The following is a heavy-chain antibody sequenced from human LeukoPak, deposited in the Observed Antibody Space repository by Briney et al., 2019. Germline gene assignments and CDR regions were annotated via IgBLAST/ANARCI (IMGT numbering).Heavy chain of an antibody. CDR3: ARGGGGWNAWFDP. V-gene: IGHV4-59*01. D-gene: IGHD1-1*01. CDR2: IYYSGST. J-gene: IGHJ5*02. CDR1: GGSISTYY. Sequence: SETLFLTCTVSGGSISTYYWSWTRQPPGKGLEWIGYIYYSGSTSYNPPLKSRVTISVDTSKNQFSLKLSSVTAADTAVYYCARGGGGWNAWFDPWGQGTLVTVSS.